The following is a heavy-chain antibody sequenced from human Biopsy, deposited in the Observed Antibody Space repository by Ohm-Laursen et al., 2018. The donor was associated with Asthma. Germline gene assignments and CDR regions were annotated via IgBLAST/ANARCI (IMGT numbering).Heavy chain of an antibody. CDR1: GFAVSRDH. Sequence: SLRLSCAASGFAVSRDHMFWVRQAPGKGLEWVSVIYNDGRAYYADSVKGRFTVSRDNSKNTLFLQMNSLRAEDTAVYYCTRTTTVTTTYAMDVWGRGTTVTVSS. D-gene: IGHD4-17*01. V-gene: IGHV3-53*01. J-gene: IGHJ6*02. CDR2: IYNDGRA. CDR3: TRTTTVTTTYAMDV.